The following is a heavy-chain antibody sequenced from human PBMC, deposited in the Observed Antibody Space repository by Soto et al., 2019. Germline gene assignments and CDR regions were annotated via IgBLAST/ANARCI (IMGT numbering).Heavy chain of an antibody. J-gene: IGHJ6*02. CDR2: ISAYNGNT. V-gene: IGHV1-18*04. CDR3: ARYDSSGYYYYYYGMDV. Sequence: ASVKVSCKASGYTFTSYGISWVRQAPGQGLEWMGWISAYNGNTNYAQKLQGGVTMTTDTSTSTAYMELRSLRSDDTAVYYCARYDSSGYYYYYYGMDVWGQGTTVTVSS. D-gene: IGHD3-22*01. CDR1: GYTFTSYG.